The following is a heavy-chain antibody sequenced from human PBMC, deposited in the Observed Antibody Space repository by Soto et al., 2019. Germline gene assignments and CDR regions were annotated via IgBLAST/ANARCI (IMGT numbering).Heavy chain of an antibody. Sequence: SLTCTVSSASISPGGSYLTWIPQQQGKGVECIGYIYYTGRTYHNPSLKSRISISIDKSKNQVSLKPTSVTAADTAVYYVMRGSTITQHVVDLCGRGIRVTV. CDR1: SASISPGGSY. CDR3: MRGSTITQHVVDL. V-gene: IGHV4-31*08. D-gene: IGHD1-20*01. J-gene: IGHJ3*01. CDR2: IYYTGRT.